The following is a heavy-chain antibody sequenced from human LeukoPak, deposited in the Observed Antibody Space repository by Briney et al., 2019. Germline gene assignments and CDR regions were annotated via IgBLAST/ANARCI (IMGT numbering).Heavy chain of an antibody. Sequence: GGSLRLSCAASGFSFSNYAMSWVRQGPGKGLEWVSAIGGSIGSTFYTDSVKGRFTISRDNSKNTLSLQMSSLRAEDTAVYYCVRHRTAPDYWGQGALVTVSS. CDR2: IGGSIGST. CDR3: VRHRTAPDY. J-gene: IGHJ4*02. CDR1: GFSFSNYA. V-gene: IGHV3-23*01. D-gene: IGHD1-1*01.